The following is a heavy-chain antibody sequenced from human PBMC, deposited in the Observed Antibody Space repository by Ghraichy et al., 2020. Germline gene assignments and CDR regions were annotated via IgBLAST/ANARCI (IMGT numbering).Heavy chain of an antibody. J-gene: IGHJ6*02. Sequence: ASVKVTCKASGYTFTSYGISWVRQAPGQGLEWMGWISGYNGNTNYAQKLQGRVTMTTDTSTSTAYMELRSLRSDDTALYYCARDGEHRITAAGSLWRTKEENYYYYAMDVWGQGTTVTVSS. CDR3: ARDGEHRITAAGSLWRTKEENYYYYAMDV. D-gene: IGHD6-13*01. CDR2: ISGYNGNT. CDR1: GYTFTSYG. V-gene: IGHV1-18*01.